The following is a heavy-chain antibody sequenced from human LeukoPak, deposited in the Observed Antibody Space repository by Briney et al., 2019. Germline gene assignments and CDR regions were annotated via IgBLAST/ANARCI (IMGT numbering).Heavy chain of an antibody. V-gene: IGHV3-30*18. CDR2: ISYDGSNK. Sequence: GGSLRLSCAASGFTFSSYGMHWVRQAPGKGLEWVAVISYDGSNKYYADSVKGRFTISRDNSKNTLYLQMTSLRAGDTAVYYCAKSVVGATLDYWGQGTLVTVSS. D-gene: IGHD1-26*01. CDR1: GFTFSSYG. CDR3: AKSVVGATLDY. J-gene: IGHJ4*02.